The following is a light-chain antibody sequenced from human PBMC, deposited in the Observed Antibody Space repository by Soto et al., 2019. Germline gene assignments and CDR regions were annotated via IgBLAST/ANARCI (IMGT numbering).Light chain of an antibody. J-gene: IGKJ2*01. Sequence: EIVMTQSPATLSVSPGERATLSCRASQSVSSNLAWYQQKPGQAPRVLIYGASTRATAIPARFSGSGSGTEFTLTISSLQPEDFAVYYCQQYNNWYTFGQGTKLGIK. CDR1: QSVSSN. CDR2: GAS. CDR3: QQYNNWYT. V-gene: IGKV3-15*01.